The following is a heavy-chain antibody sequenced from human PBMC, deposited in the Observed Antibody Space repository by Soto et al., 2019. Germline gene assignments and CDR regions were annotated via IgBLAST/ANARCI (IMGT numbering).Heavy chain of an antibody. Sequence: QVQLVESGGGVVQPGRSLRLSCAASGFTFSSYGMHWVRQAPGKGLEWVAVISYDGSNKYYADSVKGRFTISRDNSKNTLYLQMNSLRADDTAVYYCAKEEYSYGYVPLFDYWGQGTLVTVSS. CDR3: AKEEYSYGYVPLFDY. CDR1: GFTFSSYG. J-gene: IGHJ4*02. CDR2: ISYDGSNK. V-gene: IGHV3-30*18. D-gene: IGHD5-18*01.